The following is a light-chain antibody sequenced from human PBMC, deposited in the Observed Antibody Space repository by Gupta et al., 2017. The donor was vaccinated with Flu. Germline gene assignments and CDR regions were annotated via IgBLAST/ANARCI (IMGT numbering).Light chain of an antibody. CDR3: HQYTNWPPGPFT. Sequence: DIIMTQSPDTLYVSPGEGATLSCRASQSVGGKLAWYQQKPDQAPRLLIYDASTRATGFPARFNGSGSGTEFTLTITSLQSEDFALYSCHQYTNWPPGPFTFGPGTKV. J-gene: IGKJ3*01. CDR2: DAS. CDR1: QSVGGK. V-gene: IGKV3-15*01.